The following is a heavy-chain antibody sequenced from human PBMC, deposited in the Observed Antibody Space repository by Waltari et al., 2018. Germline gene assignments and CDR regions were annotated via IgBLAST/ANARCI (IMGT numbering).Heavy chain of an antibody. V-gene: IGHV3-33*01. CDR2: IWYDGSNK. D-gene: IGHD3-22*01. J-gene: IGHJ4*02. CDR3: ARDRYYYDSSGYVDY. Sequence: VQPGRSLRLSCAASGFTFSSYGMHWVRQAPGKGLEWVAVIWYDGSNKYYADSVKGRFTISRDNSKNTLYLQMNSLRAEDTAVYYCARDRYYYDSSGYVDYWGQGTLVTVSS. CDR1: GFTFSSYG.